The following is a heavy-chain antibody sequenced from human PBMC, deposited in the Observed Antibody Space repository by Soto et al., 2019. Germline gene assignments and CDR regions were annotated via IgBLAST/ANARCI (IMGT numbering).Heavy chain of an antibody. CDR1: GGTFSSYA. D-gene: IGHD3-9*01. CDR3: AREGGLRYFDWLLLGYYYYGMDV. Sequence: QVQLVQSGAEVKKPGSSVKVSCKASGGTFSSYAISWVRQAPGQGLEWMGGIIPIFGTANYAQKFQGRVTITADKSTSTAYMELSSLRSEDTAVYYCAREGGLRYFDWLLLGYYYYGMDVWGQGTTVTVSS. J-gene: IGHJ6*02. CDR2: IIPIFGTA. V-gene: IGHV1-69*06.